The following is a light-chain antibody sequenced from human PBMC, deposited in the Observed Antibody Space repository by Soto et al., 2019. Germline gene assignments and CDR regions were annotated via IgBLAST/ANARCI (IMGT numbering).Light chain of an antibody. CDR1: SSDVGGYDY. CDR2: EVN. J-gene: IGLJ1*01. V-gene: IGLV2-8*01. CDR3: SSYAGSNTHV. Sequence: QSALTQPPSASGSPGQSVAISCTGTSSDVGGYDYVSWYQQFPGKAPKLIIREVNKRPSGVPHRFSGSKSGNTASLTVSGPEAEDEAEYYCSSYAGSNTHVFGTGTKLTVL.